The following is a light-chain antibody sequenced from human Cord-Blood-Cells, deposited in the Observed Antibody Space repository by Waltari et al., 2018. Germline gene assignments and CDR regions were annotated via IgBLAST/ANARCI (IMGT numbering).Light chain of an antibody. J-gene: IGKJ1*01. V-gene: IGKV3-20*01. Sequence: EIVLTQSPGTLSLSPGERATLSCRASQSVSSSYLAWNQQKPGQAPRLLIYGASSRATGIPDRFSGSGSGTDCTLTISRLEPEDFAVYDCQQYGSSRTFGQGTKVEIK. CDR3: QQYGSSRT. CDR1: QSVSSSY. CDR2: GAS.